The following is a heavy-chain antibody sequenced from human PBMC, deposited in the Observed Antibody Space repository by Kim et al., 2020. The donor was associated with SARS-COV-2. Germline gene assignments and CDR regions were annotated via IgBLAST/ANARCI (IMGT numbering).Heavy chain of an antibody. CDR3: ARDPPLYDILTGYSYYYGMDV. CDR1: GFTFSSYG. D-gene: IGHD3-9*01. Sequence: GGSLRLSCAASGFTFSSYGMHWVRQAPGKGLEWVAVIWYDGSNKYYADSVKGRFTISRDNSENTLYLQMNSLRAEDTAVYYCARDPPLYDILTGYSYYYGMDVWGQGTTVTVSS. CDR2: IWYDGSNK. V-gene: IGHV3-33*01. J-gene: IGHJ6*02.